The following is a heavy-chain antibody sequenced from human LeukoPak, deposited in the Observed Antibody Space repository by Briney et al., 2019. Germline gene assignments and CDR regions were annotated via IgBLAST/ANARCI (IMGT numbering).Heavy chain of an antibody. J-gene: IGHJ4*02. Sequence: SETLSLTCTVSGGSISSYYWSWIRQPPGKGLEWIGYIYYSGSTNYNPPLKSRVTISVDTSKNQFSLKLSSVTAADTAVYYCARGYSSGWSSDYWGQGTLVTVSS. V-gene: IGHV4-59*01. CDR2: IYYSGST. CDR3: ARGYSSGWSSDY. D-gene: IGHD6-19*01. CDR1: GGSISSYY.